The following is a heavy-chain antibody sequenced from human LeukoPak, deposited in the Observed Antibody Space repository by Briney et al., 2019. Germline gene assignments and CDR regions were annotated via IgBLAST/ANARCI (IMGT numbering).Heavy chain of an antibody. CDR3: AREAGSGNYYFDY. V-gene: IGHV1-2*02. CDR1: GYTFTGYY. CDR2: ISPNSGGT. D-gene: IGHD3-10*01. J-gene: IGHJ4*02. Sequence: ASVKVSCKASGYTFTGYYMHWVRQAPGQGLEWMGWISPNSGGTNYAQKFQGRVTMTRDTSISTAYMELSSLRSEDMAVYYCAREAGSGNYYFDYWGQGTLVTVSS.